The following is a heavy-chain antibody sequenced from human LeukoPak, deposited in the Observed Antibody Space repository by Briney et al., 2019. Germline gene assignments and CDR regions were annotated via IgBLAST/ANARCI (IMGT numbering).Heavy chain of an antibody. J-gene: IGHJ4*02. Sequence: GGSLRLSCAASGFTFSSYDMNWVRQAPGKGLEWVSSISSSSSYIYYADSVKGRFTISRDNAKNSLYLQMNSLRAEDTAVYYCAGEKTFYNILTGYKRGGYYFDYWGQGILVTVSS. CDR3: AGEKTFYNILTGYKRGGYYFDY. CDR1: GFTFSSYD. CDR2: ISSSSSYI. V-gene: IGHV3-21*01. D-gene: IGHD3-9*01.